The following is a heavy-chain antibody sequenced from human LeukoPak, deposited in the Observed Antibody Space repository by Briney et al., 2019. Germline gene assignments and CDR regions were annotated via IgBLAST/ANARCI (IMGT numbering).Heavy chain of an antibody. J-gene: IGHJ4*02. CDR1: GFTSDYYS. V-gene: IGHV3-43*01. Sequence: GGSLRLSCTASGFTSDYYSMNWVRQAPGKGLEWVSLISWDGGSTYYADSVKGRFTISRDNSKNSLYLQRNSLRTEDTALYYCAKADRGGRSHAGLDWGQGTLVTVSS. CDR2: ISWDGGST. CDR3: AKADRGGRSHAGLD. D-gene: IGHD2-15*01.